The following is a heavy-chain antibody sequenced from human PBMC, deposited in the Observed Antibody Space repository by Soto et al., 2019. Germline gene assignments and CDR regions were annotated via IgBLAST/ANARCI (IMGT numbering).Heavy chain of an antibody. D-gene: IGHD6-13*01. CDR1: GFTFSSYS. CDR3: ARELSQQLPLDY. CDR2: ITSGGNYI. J-gene: IGHJ4*02. Sequence: EVQLVESGGGLVKPGGSLRLSCAASGFTFSSYSMKWVRQSPGKGLEWVSSITSGGNYIYYADSVKGRFTISRDNAKNSLYLQMNSLRAEDTAVYYCARELSQQLPLDYWGQGTLVTVSS. V-gene: IGHV3-21*01.